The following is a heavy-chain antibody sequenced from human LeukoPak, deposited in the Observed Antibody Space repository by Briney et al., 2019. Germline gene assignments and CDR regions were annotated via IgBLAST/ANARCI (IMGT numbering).Heavy chain of an antibody. CDR2: IKKDGSEK. D-gene: IGHD3-16*01. CDR1: GFTFSSYY. J-gene: IGHJ3*01. Sequence: PGGSLRLSCAASGFTFSSYYMSWVRQAPGKGLEWVANIKKDGSEKYYVDSVKGRFTISRDNAKNSLYLQMNSLRGEDTAVYYCARWGNYGPAFDFWAKGQWSPSLQ. V-gene: IGHV3-7*01. CDR3: ARWGNYGPAFDF.